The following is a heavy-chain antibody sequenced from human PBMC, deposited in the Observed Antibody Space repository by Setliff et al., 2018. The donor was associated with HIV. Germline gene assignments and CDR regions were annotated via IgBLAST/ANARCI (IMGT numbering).Heavy chain of an antibody. CDR2: IDSSGTT. V-gene: IGHV4-4*07. J-gene: IGHJ5*02. D-gene: IGHD3-10*01. CDR1: GGSFGVYR. CDR3: ARDRHSSGLGSYGP. Sequence: NPSETLSLTCTISGGSFGVYRWSWIRQSAGRGLEWIGRIDSSGTTDYKPSLKGRVAISADTSRNQFSLRVTSVTAADTAVYFCARDRHSSGLGSYGPWGPGILVTVSS.